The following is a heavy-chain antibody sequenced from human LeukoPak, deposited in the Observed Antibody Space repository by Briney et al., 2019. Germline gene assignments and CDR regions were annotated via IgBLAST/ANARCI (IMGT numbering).Heavy chain of an antibody. Sequence: PSETLSLTCTVSGGSISGYYWSWIRQPPGKGLEWIGYIYYSGSTNYNPSLKSRVTMSVDTSNNQFSLKLTSVTAADTAVYYCARQWELRGWFDPWGQGTLVTVSS. CDR1: GGSISGYY. J-gene: IGHJ5*02. CDR3: ARQWELRGWFDP. V-gene: IGHV4-59*08. CDR2: IYYSGST. D-gene: IGHD1-26*01.